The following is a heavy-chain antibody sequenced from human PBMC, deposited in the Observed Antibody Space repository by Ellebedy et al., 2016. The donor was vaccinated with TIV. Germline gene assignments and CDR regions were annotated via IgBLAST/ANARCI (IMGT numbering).Heavy chain of an antibody. V-gene: IGHV3-13*01. J-gene: IGHJ2*01. CDR1: GFSLTGSD. CDR2: SGAAGDT. CDR3: ARGGPGGDNWFFGL. D-gene: IGHD3-10*01. Sequence: PGGSLRLSCAAPGFSLTGSDLHWVRRRRGKGLEWVAASGAAGDTYYPDSVRGRFTISRESAKNSFHLQMNSLTAGDTAVYYCARGGPGGDNWFFGLWGRGTQVTVSS.